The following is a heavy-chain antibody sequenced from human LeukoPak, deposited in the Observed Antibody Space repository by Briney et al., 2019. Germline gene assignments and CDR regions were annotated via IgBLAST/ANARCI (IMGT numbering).Heavy chain of an antibody. CDR1: GGSISSYY. CDR3: ASRTGMMRWAFDL. Sequence: KPSETLSLTCTVSGGSISSYYWSWIRQPPGKGLEWIGHIDYSGSTNYNPSLKSRVTISVDTSKNQFSLKLSSVPAADTAVYYCASRTGMMRWAFDLWGQGTMVTISS. D-gene: IGHD1-14*01. J-gene: IGHJ3*01. V-gene: IGHV4-59*01. CDR2: IDYSGST.